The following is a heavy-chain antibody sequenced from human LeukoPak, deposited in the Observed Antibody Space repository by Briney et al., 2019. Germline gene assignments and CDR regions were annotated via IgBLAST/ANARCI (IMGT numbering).Heavy chain of an antibody. V-gene: IGHV3-53*01. CDR3: ARDLLAAAXTDVSYYGMDV. CDR1: GFTVSSNY. Sequence: SGGSLRLSCAASGFTVSSNYMSWVRQAPGKGLEWVSVIYSGGSTYYADSVKGRFTISRDNSKNTLYLQMNSLRAEDTAVYYCARDLLAAAXTDVSYYGMDVWGQGTTVTVSS. CDR2: IYSGGST. D-gene: IGHD6-13*01. J-gene: IGHJ6*02.